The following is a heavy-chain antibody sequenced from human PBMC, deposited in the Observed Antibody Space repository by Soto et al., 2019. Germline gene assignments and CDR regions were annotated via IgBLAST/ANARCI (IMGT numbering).Heavy chain of an antibody. V-gene: IGHV1-18*01. CDR2: NSAYNGNT. CDR3: ARDRSSGWYAFDI. D-gene: IGHD6-19*01. Sequence: PGQGLEGMGWNSAYNGNTNYAQKLQGRVTMTTDTSTSTAYMELRSLRSDDTAVYYCARDRSSGWYAFDIWGQGTMVTVSS. J-gene: IGHJ3*02.